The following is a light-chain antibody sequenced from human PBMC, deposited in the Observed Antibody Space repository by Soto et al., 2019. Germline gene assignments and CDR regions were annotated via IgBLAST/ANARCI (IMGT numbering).Light chain of an antibody. V-gene: IGKV1-33*01. CDR3: QQYGNLLFT. CDR2: DAS. CDR1: QDISNY. J-gene: IGKJ3*01. Sequence: DIQLTQSPSSLSASVGDRVTITCQASQDISNYLNWYQQKPGKAPKLLTYDASNLETGIPSRFSGSGSGTDFTFTISSLQPEDIATYYCQQYGNLLFTFGPGTKLDIK.